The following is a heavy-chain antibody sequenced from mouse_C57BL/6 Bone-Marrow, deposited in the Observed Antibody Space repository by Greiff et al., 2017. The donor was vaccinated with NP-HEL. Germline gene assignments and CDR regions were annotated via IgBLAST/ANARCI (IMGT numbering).Heavy chain of an antibody. J-gene: IGHJ2*01. D-gene: IGHD1-1*01. CDR2: IDPETGGT. CDR1: GYTFTDYE. V-gene: IGHV1-15*01. Sequence: QVQLQQSGAELVRPGASVTLSCKASGYTFTDYEMHWVKQTPVHGLEWIGAIDPETGGTAYNQKFKGKAILTADKSSSTAYMELRSLTSEDSAVYYCTRKVEDYYFDYWGQGTTLTVSS. CDR3: TRKVEDYYFDY.